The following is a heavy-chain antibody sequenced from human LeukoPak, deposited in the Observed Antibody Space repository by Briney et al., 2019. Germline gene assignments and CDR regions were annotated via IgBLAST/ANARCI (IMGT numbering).Heavy chain of an antibody. CDR1: GYSFTSYW. V-gene: IGHV5-51*01. CDR3: ARLDRYCSGGTCQPNWFDP. CDR2: IYPADSDT. D-gene: IGHD2-15*01. Sequence: GESLKISCKGSGYSFTSYWIGWVRQMPGKGLEWMGIIYPADSDTRYSPSFEGQVTISADKSISTAYLHWSSLKASDTAMYYCARLDRYCSGGTCQPNWFDPWGQGTLVTVSS. J-gene: IGHJ5*02.